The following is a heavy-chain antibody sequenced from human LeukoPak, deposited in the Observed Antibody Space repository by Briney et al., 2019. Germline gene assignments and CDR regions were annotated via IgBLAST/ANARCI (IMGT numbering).Heavy chain of an antibody. CDR1: GGSFSGYY. V-gene: IGHV4-34*01. CDR3: ARGAQQWLVRPDYYYGMDV. J-gene: IGHJ6*02. Sequence: SETLSLTCAVYGGSFSGYYWSWIRQPPGKGLEWIGEINHSGSTNYNPSLKSRVTTSVDTSKNQFSLKLSSVTAADTAVYYCARGAQQWLVRPDYYYGMDVWGQGTTVTVSS. CDR2: INHSGST. D-gene: IGHD6-19*01.